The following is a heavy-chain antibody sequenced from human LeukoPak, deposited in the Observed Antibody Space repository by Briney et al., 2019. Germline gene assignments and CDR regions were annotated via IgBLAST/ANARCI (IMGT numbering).Heavy chain of an antibody. CDR1: GYTFTGYY. J-gene: IGHJ4*02. CDR3: ARDWSSGWYNYFDY. Sequence: ASVKVSCKASGYTFTGYYMHWVRQAPGQGLEWMGWINPNSGGTNYAQKFQGRVTMTRDTSIRTAYMELSRLRSDDTAVYYCARDWSSGWYNYFDYWGQGTLVTVSS. D-gene: IGHD6-19*01. CDR2: INPNSGGT. V-gene: IGHV1-2*02.